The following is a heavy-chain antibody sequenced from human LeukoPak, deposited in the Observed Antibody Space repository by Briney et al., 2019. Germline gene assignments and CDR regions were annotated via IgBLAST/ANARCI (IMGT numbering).Heavy chain of an antibody. D-gene: IGHD6-19*01. CDR3: AKDPEPGIAVAGTDYYFDY. J-gene: IGHJ4*02. Sequence: GGSLRLSCAASGFTFSSYGMHWVRQAPGKGLEWVAFIRYDGSNKYYADSVKGRFTISRDNSKNTLYLQMNSLRAEDTAVYYCAKDPEPGIAVAGTDYYFDYWGQGTLVIVSS. CDR1: GFTFSSYG. CDR2: IRYDGSNK. V-gene: IGHV3-30*02.